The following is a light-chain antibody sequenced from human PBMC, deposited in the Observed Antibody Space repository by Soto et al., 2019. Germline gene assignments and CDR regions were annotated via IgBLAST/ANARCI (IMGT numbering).Light chain of an antibody. Sequence: DIQMTQSPSSLSASVGDRVTITCRASQSSSNYLNWYQQKPGKAPKRLIYAASSLQSGVPSRFSGSGSGTDFTLTISSLQPEDFATYDCRQSYSTPLLTFGGGTKVEIK. CDR2: AAS. CDR3: RQSYSTPLLT. V-gene: IGKV1-39*01. J-gene: IGKJ4*01. CDR1: QSSSNY.